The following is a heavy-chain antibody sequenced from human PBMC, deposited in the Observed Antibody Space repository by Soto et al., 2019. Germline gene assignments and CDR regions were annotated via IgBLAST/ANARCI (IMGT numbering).Heavy chain of an antibody. CDR2: INSDGSST. Sequence: EVQLVESGGGLVQPGGSLRLSCAASGFTFSSYWMHWVRQAPGKGLVWVSRINSDGSSTSYADSVKGQFTISRDNAKNTLYLQMNSLRAEDTAVYYCAIRASYYDSSGYFDYWGQGTLVTVSS. J-gene: IGHJ4*02. CDR1: GFTFSSYW. D-gene: IGHD3-22*01. V-gene: IGHV3-74*01. CDR3: AIRASYYDSSGYFDY.